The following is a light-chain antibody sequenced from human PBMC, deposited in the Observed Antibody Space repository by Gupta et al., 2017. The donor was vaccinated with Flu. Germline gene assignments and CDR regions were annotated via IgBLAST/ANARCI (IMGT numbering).Light chain of an antibody. Sequence: PVTLGQPDSSSCRSSQILGYSDGNTYLAWCQQKPGQSSRRLIYEGSTRDSGVPDRFSGSGSGTDFTLKISRVEAEDVGVYYCTKCKHPRTFGQGTKLEIK. CDR2: EGS. V-gene: IGKV2-30*01. CDR3: TKCKHPRT. CDR1: QILGYSDGNTY. J-gene: IGKJ2*01.